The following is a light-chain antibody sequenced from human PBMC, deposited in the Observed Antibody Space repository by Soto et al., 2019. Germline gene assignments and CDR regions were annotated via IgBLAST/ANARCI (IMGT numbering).Light chain of an antibody. CDR1: QSVSSNF. V-gene: IGKV3-20*01. J-gene: IGKJ4*01. CDR3: RQYGRSLGFA. Sequence: EIVLTQSPGTLSLSPGETATLSCRASQSVSSNFLAWYQEKPGQAPRLLIYGASSRATGIPDRFSGSGSGTDFTRTIGTLEPEDFAVYYCRQYGRSLGFAFGGGTKVDIK. CDR2: GAS.